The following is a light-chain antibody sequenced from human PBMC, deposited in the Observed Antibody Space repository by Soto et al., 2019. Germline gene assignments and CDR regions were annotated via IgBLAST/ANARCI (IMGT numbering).Light chain of an antibody. Sequence: EIVMTQPPGTLSLSSGERATLSCRASQSVSSSFLAWYQQKVGQAPRLLIYGASNRATGIPARFSGSGSGTEFTLTISSLQSEDFAVYYCQQYNNWPPLTFGGGTKV. V-gene: IGKV3-15*01. CDR1: QSVSSSF. CDR2: GAS. CDR3: QQYNNWPPLT. J-gene: IGKJ4*01.